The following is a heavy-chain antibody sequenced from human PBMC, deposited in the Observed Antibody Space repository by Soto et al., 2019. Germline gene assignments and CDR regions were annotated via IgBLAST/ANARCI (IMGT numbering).Heavy chain of an antibody. CDR3: AKNGQPPYYYYGLDV. J-gene: IGHJ6*02. V-gene: IGHV1-18*01. D-gene: IGHD2-8*01. CDR1: GYTFTRYG. Sequence: QGQLVQSEAAVKKPGASVKVSCKASGYTFTRYGISWVRQAPGQGLEWMGWISGYNGDTNYAQKFQDRVIMTIDTSTGTAFMELRSLTSDDAALYYCAKNGQPPYYYYGLDVWGQGTTVTVSS. CDR2: ISGYNGDT.